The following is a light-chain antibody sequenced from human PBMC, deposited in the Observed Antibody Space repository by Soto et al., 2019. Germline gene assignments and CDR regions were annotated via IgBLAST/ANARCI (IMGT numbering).Light chain of an antibody. CDR2: DVV. V-gene: IGLV2-14*03. CDR3: SSYTSTMTNV. Sequence: QSVLTQPASLSGSPGESITISCPGTSSDGGGFNSVSWYQPRPGPAPKLILYDVVDRPSGVSYRFSGSKSGNTASLTISGLQAADEADYFCSSYTSTMTNVFGSGTKVTVL. J-gene: IGLJ1*01. CDR1: SSDGGGFNS.